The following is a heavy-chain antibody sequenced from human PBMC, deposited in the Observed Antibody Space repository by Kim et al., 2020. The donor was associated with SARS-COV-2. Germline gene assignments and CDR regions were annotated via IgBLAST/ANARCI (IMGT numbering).Heavy chain of an antibody. CDR3: ARQYPDFDY. D-gene: IGHD2-2*02. CDR2: IYYSGST. CDR1: GGSISSYY. V-gene: IGHV4-59*08. Sequence: SETLSLTCTVSGGSISSYYWSWIRQPPGKGLEWIGYIYYSGSTNYNPSLKSRVTISVDTSKNQFSLKLSSVTAADTAVYYCARQYPDFDYWGQGTLVTVSS. J-gene: IGHJ4*02.